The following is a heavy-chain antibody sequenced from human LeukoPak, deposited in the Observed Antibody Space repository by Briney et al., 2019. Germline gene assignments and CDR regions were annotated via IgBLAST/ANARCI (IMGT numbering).Heavy chain of an antibody. CDR3: ARFGYVAAVDV. V-gene: IGHV3-7*01. J-gene: IGHJ4*02. CDR1: GFSFSAYW. D-gene: IGHD2-15*01. CDR2: INPAGSET. Sequence: GGSLRLSCAASGFSFSAYWMTWVRQAPGTGLEWVANINPAGSETYYVDPVKGRFSISRDNAKNLVYLQMNSLRAEDTAVYHCARFGYVAAVDVWGRGTLVTVSS.